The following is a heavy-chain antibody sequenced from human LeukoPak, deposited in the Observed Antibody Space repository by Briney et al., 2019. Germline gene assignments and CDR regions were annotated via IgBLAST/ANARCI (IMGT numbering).Heavy chain of an antibody. Sequence: GGSLRLSCAASGFTFSSYGMQWVRQAPGNGLEWVAVIWYDGSNKYYADSVKGRFTISRDNSKNTLYLQMNSLRAEDTAVYYCARAMITFGGVIVTPFDYWGQGTLVTVSS. J-gene: IGHJ4*02. D-gene: IGHD3-16*02. CDR3: ARAMITFGGVIVTPFDY. CDR2: IWYDGSNK. CDR1: GFTFSSYG. V-gene: IGHV3-33*01.